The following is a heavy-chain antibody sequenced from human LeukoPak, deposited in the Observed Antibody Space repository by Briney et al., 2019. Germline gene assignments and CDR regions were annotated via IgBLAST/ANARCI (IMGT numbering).Heavy chain of an antibody. Sequence: GESLKTSCQGSGYIFSNYRIGWVRQMPGKSLEWMGLINPGNSDTRSSPSFQGQVTFSADKSINTAYLQWSSLKASDTAMYYCARHKSDAPMTHHFDYWGQGTLVTVSS. CDR2: INPGNSDT. V-gene: IGHV5-51*01. CDR1: GYIFSNYR. J-gene: IGHJ4*02. CDR3: ARHKSDAPMTHHFDY. D-gene: IGHD3-22*01.